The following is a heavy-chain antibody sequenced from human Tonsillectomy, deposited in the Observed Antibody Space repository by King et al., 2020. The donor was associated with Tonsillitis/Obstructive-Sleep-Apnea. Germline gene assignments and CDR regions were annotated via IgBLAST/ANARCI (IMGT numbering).Heavy chain of an antibody. J-gene: IGHJ5*02. CDR2: IYYSGST. D-gene: IGHD3-16*02. CDR3: AWGELSGKGVWAFDP. Sequence: VQLQESGPGLVKPSQTLSLTCTVSGGSISSGGYYWSWIRQHPGKGLEWIGYIYYSGSTYYNPSLKSRVTISVDTSKNKFSLKLSSGTAADTAVYYCAWGELSGKGVWAFDPWGQGTLVTVSS. CDR1: GGSISSGGYY. V-gene: IGHV4-31*03.